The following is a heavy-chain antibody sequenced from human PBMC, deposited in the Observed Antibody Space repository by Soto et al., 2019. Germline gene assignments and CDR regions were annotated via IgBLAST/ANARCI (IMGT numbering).Heavy chain of an antibody. CDR1: GFSFSDHF. Sequence: EVQLVESGGGLVQPGGSLRLSCAASGFSFSDHFMDWVRQAPGKGLEWVGRIRNEAKSYTTEYAASVKGRFIISRDDSKNSLYLQMNSLKNEDTAVYYCARDRVLVQGAWIGYDKDVWGQGTTVTVSS. V-gene: IGHV3-72*01. CDR2: IRNEAKSYTT. D-gene: IGHD3-10*01. J-gene: IGHJ6*02. CDR3: ARDRVLVQGAWIGYDKDV.